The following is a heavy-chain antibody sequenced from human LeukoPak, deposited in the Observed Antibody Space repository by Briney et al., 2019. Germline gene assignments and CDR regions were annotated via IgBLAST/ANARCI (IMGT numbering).Heavy chain of an antibody. J-gene: IGHJ4*02. V-gene: IGHV4-39*07. CDR1: GASIISDTHY. CDR3: ARNFYASSGYYLDDFYFDF. CDR2: IYYSGST. D-gene: IGHD3-22*01. Sequence: PSETLSLTCTVFGASIISDTHYWGWIRQPPGKGLEWIGSIYYSGSTYYSPSLKSRVTMSVDTSTNQFSLKLISVTAADTALYYCARNFYASSGYYLDDFYFDFWGQGTLVTVSS.